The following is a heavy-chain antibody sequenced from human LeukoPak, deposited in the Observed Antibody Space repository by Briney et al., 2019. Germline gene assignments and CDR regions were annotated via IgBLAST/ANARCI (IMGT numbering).Heavy chain of an antibody. CDR1: GYSFTSYW. D-gene: IGHD6-13*01. Sequence: GESLKISCKGSGYSFTSYWIGWVRQMPGKGLEWMGIIYPGDSDTRYGPSFQGQVTISADKSISTAYLQWSSLKASDTAMYYCARVVVRAAAGSYYFDYWGQGTLVTVSS. V-gene: IGHV5-51*01. J-gene: IGHJ4*02. CDR3: ARVVVRAAAGSYYFDY. CDR2: IYPGDSDT.